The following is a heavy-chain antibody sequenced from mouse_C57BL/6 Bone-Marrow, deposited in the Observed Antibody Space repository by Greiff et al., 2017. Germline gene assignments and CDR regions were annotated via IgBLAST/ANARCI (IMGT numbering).Heavy chain of an antibody. CDR2: IDPSDSYT. CDR3: ARLNYYCISGPHFDY. CDR1: GYTFTSSW. V-gene: IGHV1-59*01. J-gene: IGHJ2*01. Sequence: VQLQQPGAELVRPGPSVKLSCKASGYTFTSSWMHWVKQRPGQGLAWIGVIDPSDSYTNYNQKFKGKATLTVDTSSSTAYMQLSSLTSEDSAVYYCARLNYYCISGPHFDYWGQGTTLTVAS. D-gene: IGHD1-1*01.